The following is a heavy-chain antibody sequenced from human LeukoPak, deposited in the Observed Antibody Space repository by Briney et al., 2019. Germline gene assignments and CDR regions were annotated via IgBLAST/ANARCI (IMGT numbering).Heavy chain of an antibody. D-gene: IGHD6-13*01. Sequence: GGSLRLSCTASGFTLSSYCMHGVRQAPGKGLVWVSRINSDGSSTSYADSVKGRFTISRDNAKNTLYLQMNSLRAEDTAVYYCARDPAAENWFDPWGQGTLVTVSS. J-gene: IGHJ5*02. V-gene: IGHV3-74*01. CDR2: INSDGSST. CDR3: ARDPAAENWFDP. CDR1: GFTLSSYC.